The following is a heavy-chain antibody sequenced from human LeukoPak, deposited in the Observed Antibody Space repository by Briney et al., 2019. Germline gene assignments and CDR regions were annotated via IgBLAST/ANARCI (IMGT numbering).Heavy chain of an antibody. CDR2: IKQDGSEN. V-gene: IGHV3-7*01. CDR3: ARAQPGYCSSTSCYYYYYMDI. D-gene: IGHD2-2*01. J-gene: IGHJ6*03. CDR1: GFTFSSYW. Sequence: GGSLRLSCAASGFTFSSYWMSWVRQALGKGLEWVANIKQDGSENYYVDSVKGRFTISRDNAKNSLYLQMNSLRAEDTAVYYCARAQPGYCSSTSCYYYYYMDIWGKGTTVTVSS.